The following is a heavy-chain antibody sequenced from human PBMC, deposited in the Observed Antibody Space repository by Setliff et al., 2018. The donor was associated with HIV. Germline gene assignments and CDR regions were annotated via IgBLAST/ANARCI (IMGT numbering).Heavy chain of an antibody. Sequence: SETLSLTCGVSGASFSGHYWSWIRQPPGKGLEWIGEINHGGSTNYNPSLKSRVTISVDTSKNQFSLKLTSVTAADSAVYYYASEYSNFWSGGFDYWAQGTPVTVSS. CDR3: ASEYSNFWSGGFDY. CDR2: INHGGST. J-gene: IGHJ4*02. D-gene: IGHD3-3*01. V-gene: IGHV4-34*01. CDR1: GASFSGHY.